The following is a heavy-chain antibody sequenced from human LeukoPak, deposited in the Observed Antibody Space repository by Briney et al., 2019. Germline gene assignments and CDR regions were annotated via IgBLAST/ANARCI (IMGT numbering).Heavy chain of an antibody. D-gene: IGHD3-3*01. CDR3: ARDVYDFWSGYGLFLDV. J-gene: IGHJ6*04. V-gene: IGHV1-2*02. Sequence: ASVKVSCKASGYTFTGYYMHWVRQAPGQGLEWMGWINPNSGGTNYAQKLQGRVTMTRDTSISTAYMELSRLRSDDTAVYYCARDVYDFWSGYGLFLDVWGKGTTVTVSS. CDR1: GYTFTGYY. CDR2: INPNSGGT.